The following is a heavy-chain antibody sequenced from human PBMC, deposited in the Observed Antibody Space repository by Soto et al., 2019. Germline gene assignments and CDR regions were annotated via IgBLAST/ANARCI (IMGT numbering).Heavy chain of an antibody. CDR1: GGSISSSNW. V-gene: IGHV4-4*02. Sequence: QVQLQESGPGLVKPSGTLSLTCAVSGGSISSSNWWSWVRQPPGKGLECIGEIYHSGSTNYNPSLNSRVTISVDKSKNQFSLKLSSVTAADTAVYYCARFQLVRGYYYYGKDVWGQGTTVTVSS. CDR2: IYHSGST. J-gene: IGHJ6*02. CDR3: ARFQLVRGYYYYGKDV. D-gene: IGHD6-6*01.